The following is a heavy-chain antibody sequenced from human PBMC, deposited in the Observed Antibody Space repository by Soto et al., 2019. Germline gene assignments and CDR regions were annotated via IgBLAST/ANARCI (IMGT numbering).Heavy chain of an antibody. Sequence: ASVKVSCKASGYTFTGYYMHWVRQAPGQGLEWMGWINPNSGGTNYAQKFQGWVTMTRDTSISTSYMELSSLKSEDTAVYYCARGAATKIVVVMYDAYEIWGQGTMVTVSS. V-gene: IGHV1-2*04. CDR3: ARGAATKIVVVMYDAYEI. CDR2: INPNSGGT. D-gene: IGHD3-22*01. CDR1: GYTFTGYY. J-gene: IGHJ3*02.